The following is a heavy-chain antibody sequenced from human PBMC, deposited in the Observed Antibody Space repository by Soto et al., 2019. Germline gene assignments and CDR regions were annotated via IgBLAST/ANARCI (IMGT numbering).Heavy chain of an antibody. D-gene: IGHD6-19*01. CDR2: ISSSSSYI. V-gene: IGHV3-21*01. J-gene: IGHJ3*02. Sequence: GGSLRLSCAASGFTFSSYSMNWVRQAPGKGLEWVSSISSSSSYIYYADSVKGRFTISRDNAKNSLYLQMNSLRAEDTAVYYCARAAVDFDAFDIWGQGTMVTVSS. CDR3: ARAAVDFDAFDI. CDR1: GFTFSSYS.